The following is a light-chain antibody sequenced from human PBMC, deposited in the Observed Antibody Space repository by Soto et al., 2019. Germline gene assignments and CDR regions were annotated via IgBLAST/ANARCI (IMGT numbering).Light chain of an antibody. CDR3: QSYDSSLSGYV. V-gene: IGLV1-40*01. CDR1: SSNIGAGYD. Sequence: QTVLRQPPSVSGAPGQRVTISCTGSSSNIGAGYDVHWYQQLPGTAPKLLIYGNNNRPSGVPDRFSGSKSATSASLAITGLQAEDEADYYCQSYDSSLSGYVFGSGTQLTVL. CDR2: GNN. J-gene: IGLJ7*01.